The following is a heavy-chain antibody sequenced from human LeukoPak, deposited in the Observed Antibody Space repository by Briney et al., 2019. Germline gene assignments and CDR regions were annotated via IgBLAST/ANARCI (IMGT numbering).Heavy chain of an antibody. Sequence: GGSLRLSCAASGVTFSKAWMTWVRQAPGRGLEWVGRIKPKTDGGTTDYAAPVKGRFTISRDDSRNTLYLQMSSLRTEDTAVYYCGASGTSGLGYWGQGTLVTVSS. CDR1: GVTFSKAW. V-gene: IGHV3-15*01. J-gene: IGHJ4*02. D-gene: IGHD1-7*01. CDR3: GASGTSGLGY. CDR2: IKPKTDGGTT.